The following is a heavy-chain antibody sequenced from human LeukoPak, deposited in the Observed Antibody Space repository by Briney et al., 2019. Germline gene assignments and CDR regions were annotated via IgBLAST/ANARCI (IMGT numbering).Heavy chain of an antibody. CDR3: ARDVDSGSYGAFDI. CDR1: GGSISSSSYY. Sequence: SETLSLTCTVSGGSISSSSYYWGWIRQPPGKGLEWIGSIYYSGGTYYNPSLKSRVTISVDTSKNQFSLKLSSVTAADTAVYYCARDVDSGSYGAFDIWGQGTMVTVSS. J-gene: IGHJ3*02. D-gene: IGHD1-26*01. V-gene: IGHV4-39*07. CDR2: IYYSGGT.